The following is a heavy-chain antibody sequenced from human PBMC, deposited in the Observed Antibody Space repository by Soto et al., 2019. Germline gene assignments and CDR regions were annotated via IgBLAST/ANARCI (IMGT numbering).Heavy chain of an antibody. V-gene: IGHV3-30*18. CDR2: ISYDGSNK. Sequence: QVQLVESGGGVVQPGRSLRLSCAASGFTFSSYGMHWVRQAPGKGLEWVAVISYDGSNKYYADSVKGRFTISRDNSKNTLYQQINSRRAEDTAVYYCGKDSGGKNSGYDRVYYYYGMDVWGQGTTVTVSS. D-gene: IGHD5-12*01. CDR3: GKDSGGKNSGYDRVYYYYGMDV. J-gene: IGHJ6*02. CDR1: GFTFSSYG.